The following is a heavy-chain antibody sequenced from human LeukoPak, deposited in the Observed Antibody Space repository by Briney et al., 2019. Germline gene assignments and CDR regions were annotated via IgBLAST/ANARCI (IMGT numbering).Heavy chain of an antibody. CDR3: ASASSLSSGWYRGPGPWFDP. J-gene: IGHJ5*02. Sequence: SVKVSCKASGGTFSSYAISWVRQAPGQGLEWMGGIIPLFGTANYAQKFQGRVTITTAESTSTAYMELSSLRSDDTAVYYCASASSLSSGWYRGPGPWFDPWGQGTLVTVSS. D-gene: IGHD6-19*01. V-gene: IGHV1-69*05. CDR2: IIPLFGTA. CDR1: GGTFSSYA.